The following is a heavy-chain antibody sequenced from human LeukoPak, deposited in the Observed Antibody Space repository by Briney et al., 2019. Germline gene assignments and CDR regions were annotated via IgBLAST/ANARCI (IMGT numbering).Heavy chain of an antibody. CDR3: AREGVDTAMASLDY. J-gene: IGHJ4*02. Sequence: GRSLRLSCAASGFTFSSYGMHWVRQAPGKGLEWVAVIWYDGSNKYYADSVKGRVTISRDNSKNTLYLQMNSLRAEDTAVYYCAREGVDTAMASLDYWGQGTLVTVSS. CDR2: IWYDGSNK. V-gene: IGHV3-33*01. D-gene: IGHD5-18*01. CDR1: GFTFSSYG.